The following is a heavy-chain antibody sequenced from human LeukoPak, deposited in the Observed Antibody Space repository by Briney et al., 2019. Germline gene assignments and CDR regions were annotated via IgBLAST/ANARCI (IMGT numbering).Heavy chain of an antibody. Sequence: ASVKVSCKASGYTFTSYGISWVRQAPGQWLEWMGWISAYNGNTNYAQKLKGSVTMTTDTSTSTAYMELRSLRSDDTAVYCCACSGRDFDYWGQGTLVTVSS. CDR2: ISAYNGNT. J-gene: IGHJ4*02. V-gene: IGHV1-18*01. CDR1: GYTFTSYG. CDR3: ACSGRDFDY. D-gene: IGHD3-10*02.